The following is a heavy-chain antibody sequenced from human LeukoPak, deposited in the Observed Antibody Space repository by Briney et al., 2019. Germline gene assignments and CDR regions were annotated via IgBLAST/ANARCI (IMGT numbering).Heavy chain of an antibody. CDR1: GFTFNNYA. CDR2: ISGSGGTT. J-gene: IGHJ5*02. Sequence: GGSLRLSCAASGFTFNNYAMNWVRQAPGKGLEWVSVISGSGGTTYYADSVKGRFTISRDSSKNTLYLQMKSLRDDDTAVYYCARAQAVAGTGGFDPWGQGTLVTVSS. D-gene: IGHD6-19*01. CDR3: ARAQAVAGTGGFDP. V-gene: IGHV3-23*01.